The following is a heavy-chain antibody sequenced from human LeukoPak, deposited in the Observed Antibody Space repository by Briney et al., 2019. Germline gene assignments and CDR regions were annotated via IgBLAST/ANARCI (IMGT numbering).Heavy chain of an antibody. CDR1: GGTFSSYA. CDR2: IISIFGTA. Sequence: SVKVSCKASGGTFSSYAISWVRQAPGQGLEWMGGIISIFGTANYAQKFQGRVTITADESTSTAYMELSSLRSEDTAVYYCARDSLAAAGIDYWGQGTLVTVSS. V-gene: IGHV1-69*13. CDR3: ARDSLAAAGIDY. J-gene: IGHJ4*02. D-gene: IGHD6-13*01.